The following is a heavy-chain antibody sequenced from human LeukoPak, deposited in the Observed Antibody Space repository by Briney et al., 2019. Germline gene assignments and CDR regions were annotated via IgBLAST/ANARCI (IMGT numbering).Heavy chain of an antibody. D-gene: IGHD2-15*01. V-gene: IGHV3-30*18. J-gene: IGHJ4*02. Sequence: QTGGSLRLSCAASGCTFSSYGMHWVRQAPGKGLELVAVISYDGSNKYYADSVKGRFTISRDNSKNTLYLQMNSLRAEDTAVYYCAKGVGYCSGGSCHQFDYWGQGTLVTVSS. CDR1: GCTFSSYG. CDR2: ISYDGSNK. CDR3: AKGVGYCSGGSCHQFDY.